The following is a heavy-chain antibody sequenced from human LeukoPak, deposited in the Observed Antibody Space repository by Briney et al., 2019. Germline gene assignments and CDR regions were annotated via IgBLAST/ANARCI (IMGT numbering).Heavy chain of an antibody. Sequence: ASVKVSCKASGYTFTGYYMHWVRQAPGKGLEWMGWINPNSGGTNYAQKFQGRVTMTRDTSISTAYMELSRLRSDDTAMYYCATILTTVTTMDYWSQGTLVTVSS. CDR2: INPNSGGT. V-gene: IGHV1-2*02. CDR3: ATILTTVTTMDY. J-gene: IGHJ4*02. D-gene: IGHD4-17*01. CDR1: GYTFTGYY.